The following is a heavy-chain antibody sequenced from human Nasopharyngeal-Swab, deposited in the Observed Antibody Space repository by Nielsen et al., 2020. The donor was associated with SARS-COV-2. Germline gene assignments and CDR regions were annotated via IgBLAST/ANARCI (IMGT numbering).Heavy chain of an antibody. CDR3: AREGYSYGYSPSYYGMDV. J-gene: IGHJ6*02. D-gene: IGHD5-18*01. V-gene: IGHV4-31*03. Sequence: LSLTCTVSGGSISSGGYYWSWIRQHPGKGLEWIGYIYYSGSTYYNPSLKSRVTISVDTSKNLFSLKLGSVTAADTAVYYCAREGYSYGYSPSYYGMDVWGQGTTVTVSS. CDR1: GGSISSGGYY. CDR2: IYYSGST.